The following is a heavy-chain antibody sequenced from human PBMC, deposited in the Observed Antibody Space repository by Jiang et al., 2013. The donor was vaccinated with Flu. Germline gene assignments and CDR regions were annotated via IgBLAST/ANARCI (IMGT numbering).Heavy chain of an antibody. CDR2: IYYSGST. CDR1: GGSISSNSYY. J-gene: IGHJ4*02. D-gene: IGHD6-19*01. Sequence: GSGLVKPSETLSLTCTVSGGSISSNSYYWGWIRQPPGKGLEWIGNIYYSGSTYYNPSLKSRVTISVDTSKNQFSLKLSSVTATDTAVYYCARQDNSGWYFPDYWGQGTLVTVSS. V-gene: IGHV4-39*01. CDR3: ARQDNSGWYFPDY.